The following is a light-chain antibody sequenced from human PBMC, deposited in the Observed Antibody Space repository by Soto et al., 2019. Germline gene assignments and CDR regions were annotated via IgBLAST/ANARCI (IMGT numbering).Light chain of an antibody. V-gene: IGKV3-20*01. Sequence: ETVLTQSPGTLSLSPGERVTLSCRASQDIRSHLAWYQQKPGQAPRLLIFDASSRATGIPDRFSGSGSGTDFTLSISRLEPEDFAVYYCQQYGTSPRTFGQGTKVDI. CDR2: DAS. CDR3: QQYGTSPRT. J-gene: IGKJ1*01. CDR1: QDIRSH.